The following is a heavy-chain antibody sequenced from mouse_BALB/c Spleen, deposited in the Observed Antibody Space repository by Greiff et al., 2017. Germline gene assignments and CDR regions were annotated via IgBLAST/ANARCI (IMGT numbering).Heavy chain of an antibody. CDR2: IWAGGST. CDR1: GFSLTSYG. CDR3: ASYDYDGPPFAY. V-gene: IGHV2-9*02. J-gene: IGHJ3*01. Sequence: VKLVESGPGLVAPSQSLSITCTVSGFSLTSYGVHWVRQPPGKGLEWLGVIWAGGSTNYNSALMSRLSISKDNSKSQVFLKMNSLQTDDTAMYYCASYDYDGPPFAYWGQGTLVTVSA. D-gene: IGHD2-4*01.